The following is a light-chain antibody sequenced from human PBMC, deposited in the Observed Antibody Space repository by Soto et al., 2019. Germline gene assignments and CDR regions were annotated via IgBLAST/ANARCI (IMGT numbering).Light chain of an antibody. J-gene: IGKJ2*01. CDR2: AAS. CDR1: QSVSSNY. Sequence: EIVLTQSPGTLYLSPVERATLSCRASQSVSSNYLAWYQQKRGQAPRLLIYAASARATGIPDRFSGSGSGTDFTLTISRLEPEDFAVYFCQLYGSSPPRYTFAQGTKVDI. CDR3: QLYGSSPPRYT. V-gene: IGKV3-20*01.